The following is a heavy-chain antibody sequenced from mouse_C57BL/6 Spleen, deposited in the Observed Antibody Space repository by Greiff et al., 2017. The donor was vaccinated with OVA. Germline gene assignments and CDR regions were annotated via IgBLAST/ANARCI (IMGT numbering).Heavy chain of an antibody. V-gene: IGHV5-4*01. Sequence: EVKLMESGGGLVKPGGSLKLSCAASGFTFSSYAMSWVRQTPEKRLEWVATISDGGSYTYYPDNVKGRFTISRDNAKNNLYLQMSHLKSEDTAMYYCARDRGSNYDWYFDVWGTGTTVTVSS. CDR1: GFTFSSYA. D-gene: IGHD2-5*01. CDR3: ARDRGSNYDWYFDV. CDR2: ISDGGSYT. J-gene: IGHJ1*03.